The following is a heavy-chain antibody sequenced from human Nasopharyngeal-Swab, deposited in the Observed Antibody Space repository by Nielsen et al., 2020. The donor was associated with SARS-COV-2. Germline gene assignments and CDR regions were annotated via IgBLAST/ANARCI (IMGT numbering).Heavy chain of an antibody. D-gene: IGHD6-19*01. CDR3: VRDQGAGVAVAGCLDY. CDR1: GYTFTNYY. J-gene: IGHJ4*02. Sequence: ASVKVSCKASGYTFTNYYMHWVRQAPGQGLEWMGIISPSGDATGYAQQFQSRVAMTRDTSTSTVYMELSSLRSEDTAVYYCVRDQGAGVAVAGCLDYWGQGTLVTVSS. CDR2: ISPSGDAT. V-gene: IGHV1-46*01.